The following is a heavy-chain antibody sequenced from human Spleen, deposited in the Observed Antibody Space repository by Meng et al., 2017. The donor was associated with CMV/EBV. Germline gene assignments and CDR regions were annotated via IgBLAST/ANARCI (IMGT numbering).Heavy chain of an antibody. CDR1: GGSFSGYY. CDR3: ARQIVATTAPLDY. D-gene: IGHD5-12*01. J-gene: IGHJ4*02. CDR2: INHSGST. V-gene: IGHV4-34*01. Sequence: QGQLQQWGEGLLKPSETLSLPCAVYGGSFSGYYWSWIRQPPGKGLEWIGEINHSGSTNYNPSLKSRVTISVDTSKNQFSLKLSSVTAADTAVYYCARQIVATTAPLDYWGQGTLVTVSS.